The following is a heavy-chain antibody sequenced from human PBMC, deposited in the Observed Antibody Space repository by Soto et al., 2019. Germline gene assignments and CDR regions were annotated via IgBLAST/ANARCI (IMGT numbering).Heavy chain of an antibody. D-gene: IGHD2-2*01. V-gene: IGHV1-8*01. Sequence: GASVKVSCKASGYTFTSYDINWVRQATGQGLEWMGWMNPNSGNTGYAQKFQGRVTMTRNTSISTAYMELSSLRSEDTAVYYCARGKLYCISTSCYGNYDIVTGPEGSDAFDIWG. CDR1: GYTFTSYD. CDR2: MNPNSGNT. J-gene: IGHJ3*02. CDR3: ARGKLYCISTSCYGNYDIVTGPEGSDAFDI.